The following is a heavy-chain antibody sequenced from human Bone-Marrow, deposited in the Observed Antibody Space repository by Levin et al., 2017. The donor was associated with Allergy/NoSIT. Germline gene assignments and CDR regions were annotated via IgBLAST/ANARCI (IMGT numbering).Heavy chain of an antibody. CDR3: ARSGGYSSMPFRRDNWFDP. V-gene: IGHV4-34*01. CDR1: GGSFSGYY. J-gene: IGHJ5*02. CDR2: INHSGST. Sequence: PSETLSLTCAVYGGSFSGYYWSWIRQPPGKGLEWIGEINHSGSTNYNPSLKSRVTISVDTSKNQFSLKLSSVTAADTAVYYCARSGGYSSMPFRRDNWFDPWGQGTLVTVSS. D-gene: IGHD5-18*01.